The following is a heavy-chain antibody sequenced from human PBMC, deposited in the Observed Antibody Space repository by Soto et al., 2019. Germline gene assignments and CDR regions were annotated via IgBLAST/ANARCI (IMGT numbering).Heavy chain of an antibody. D-gene: IGHD3-16*01. V-gene: IGHV4-30-2*01. CDR1: GGSISSGNSYA. CDR2: ISHTGRT. J-gene: IGHJ5*02. CDR3: ARAVAPYLGTWFDP. Sequence: QLQLQESGSGLVKPSQTLSLTCAVSGGSISSGNSYAWSWIRQPPGKGLEWIGSISHTGRTSYNPSLEGRVTMSVDKSKNQFSLKLSSVTAADMAVYYCARAVAPYLGTWFDPWGQGSLVIVSS.